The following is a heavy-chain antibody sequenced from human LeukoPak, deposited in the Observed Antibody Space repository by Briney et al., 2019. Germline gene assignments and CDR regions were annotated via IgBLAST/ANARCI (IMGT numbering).Heavy chain of an antibody. J-gene: IGHJ4*02. CDR2: ISSSGSTI. D-gene: IGHD3-10*01. V-gene: IGHV3-48*03. CDR3: ARSPLWFGELLFGEFDY. Sequence: GGSLRLSCAASGFTFSSYEMNWVRQALGKGLEWVSYISSSGSTIYYADSVKGRFTISRDNAKNSLYLQMNSLRAEDTAVYYCARSPLWFGELLFGEFDYWGQGTLVTVSS. CDR1: GFTFSSYE.